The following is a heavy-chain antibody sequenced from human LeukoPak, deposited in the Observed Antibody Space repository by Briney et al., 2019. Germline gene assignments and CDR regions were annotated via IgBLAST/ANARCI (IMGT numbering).Heavy chain of an antibody. CDR3: ARSPKGRDDILTEPFDY. CDR1: GRSISSSSYY. V-gene: IGHV4-39*07. J-gene: IGHJ4*02. CDR2: IYYSGST. D-gene: IGHD3-9*01. Sequence: SETLSLTCTVSGRSISSSSYYWGWIRQPPGKGLEWIGSIYYSGSTYYNPSLKSRVTISVDTSKNQFSLKLSSVTAADTAVYYCARSPKGRDDILTEPFDYWGQGTLVTVSS.